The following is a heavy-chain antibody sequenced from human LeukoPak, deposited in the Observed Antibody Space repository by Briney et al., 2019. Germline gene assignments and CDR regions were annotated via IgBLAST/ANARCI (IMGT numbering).Heavy chain of an antibody. J-gene: IGHJ5*02. CDR1: GFTFNNCG. D-gene: IGHD6-19*01. CDR3: AKWSGCGRYDWFDP. V-gene: IGHV3-30*02. CDR2: IQNDGSNK. Sequence: PGGSLRLSCAASGFTFNNCGMHWVRQAPGKGLEWVAFIQNDGSNKNYADSVKGRFIISRDNSKNTLYMQMNSLRVEDTAVYYCAKWSGCGRYDWFDPLGQGTLVTVSS.